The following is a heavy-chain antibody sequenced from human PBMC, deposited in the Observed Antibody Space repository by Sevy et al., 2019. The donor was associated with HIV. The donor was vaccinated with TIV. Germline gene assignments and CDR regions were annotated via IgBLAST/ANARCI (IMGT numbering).Heavy chain of an antibody. CDR1: GFTFSNFG. J-gene: IGHJ4*02. V-gene: IGHV3-33*01. CDR3: ARGPPLIVAGAAGYLDY. Sequence: GGSLRLSCTASGFTFSNFGIHWVRQAPGKGLQWVALMWYDGNNKYYADSVKGRFTISRDSSKNTVYLQMNNLRAEDTARYYCARGPPLIVAGAAGYLDYWGQGTLVTVSS. CDR2: MWYDGNNK. D-gene: IGHD2-21*01.